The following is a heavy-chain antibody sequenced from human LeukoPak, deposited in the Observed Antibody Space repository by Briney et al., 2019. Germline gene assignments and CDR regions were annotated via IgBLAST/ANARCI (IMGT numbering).Heavy chain of an antibody. CDR3: ARDPETARGRNGLDY. J-gene: IGHJ4*02. CDR1: GFTFSNYW. V-gene: IGHV3-7*01. D-gene: IGHD1-14*01. CDR2: IKEDGSEK. Sequence: GGSLRLSCAASGFTFSNYWMSWVRQAPGKGLEWVANIKEDGSEKGYVESVRGRFTISRDNANNLMFLQVNNMRAEDTAVYYCARDPETARGRNGLDYWGQGTLVTVPS.